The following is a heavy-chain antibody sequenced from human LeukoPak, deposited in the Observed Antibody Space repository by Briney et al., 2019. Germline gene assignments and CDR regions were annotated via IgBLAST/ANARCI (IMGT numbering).Heavy chain of an antibody. J-gene: IGHJ5*02. CDR1: GGSISSYY. Sequence: SETLSLTCTVSGGSISSYYWSWIRQPPGKGLEWIGYIYYSGSTNYNPSLKSRVTISVDTSKNQFSLKLSSVTAADTAVYYCARDPSSGWFDPWGQGTLVTVSS. D-gene: IGHD5/OR15-5a*01. V-gene: IGHV4-59*01. CDR3: ARDPSSGWFDP. CDR2: IYYSGST.